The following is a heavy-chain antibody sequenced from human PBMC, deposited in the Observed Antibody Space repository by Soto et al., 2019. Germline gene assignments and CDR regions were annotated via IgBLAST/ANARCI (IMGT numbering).Heavy chain of an antibody. D-gene: IGHD4-17*01. CDR1: GFTFSSYG. CDR2: ISYDGSNK. J-gene: IGHJ4*02. V-gene: IGHV3-30*18. Sequence: GGSLRLSCAASGFTFSSYGMHLVRQAPGKGLEWVAVISYDGSNKYYADSVKGRFTISRDNSKNTLYLQMNSLRAEDTAVYYCAKSRIPYGDYALDYWGQGTLVTVSS. CDR3: AKSRIPYGDYALDY.